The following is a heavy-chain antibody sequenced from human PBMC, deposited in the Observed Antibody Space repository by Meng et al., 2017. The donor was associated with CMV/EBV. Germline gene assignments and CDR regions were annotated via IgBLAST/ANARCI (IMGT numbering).Heavy chain of an antibody. Sequence: GGSLRLSCAASGFTFSTDWMTWVRQAPGKGLEWVANIKQDGSEKYYVDSVKGRFTISRDNAKNSLFLQMNSLRAEDTAMYYCARNARGSGYWGQGTLVTVSS. D-gene: IGHD3-10*01. J-gene: IGHJ4*02. CDR3: ARNARGSGY. CDR1: GFTFSTDW. CDR2: IKQDGSEK. V-gene: IGHV3-7*01.